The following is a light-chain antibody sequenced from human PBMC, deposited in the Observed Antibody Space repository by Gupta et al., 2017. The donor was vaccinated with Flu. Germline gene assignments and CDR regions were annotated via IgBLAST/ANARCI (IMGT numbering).Light chain of an antibody. CDR1: QTVLYSSDNKNY. Sequence: DIVMTQSPDSLAVSLGERATINCKSSQTVLYSSDNKNYLAWYQQKPGQPPKLLIYWASTRESGVPDRFSGSGSGTDFTLTISSLQAEDVAVYYCQQYDATPMTFGQGTKVKIK. V-gene: IGKV4-1*01. CDR2: WAS. CDR3: QQYDATPMT. J-gene: IGKJ1*01.